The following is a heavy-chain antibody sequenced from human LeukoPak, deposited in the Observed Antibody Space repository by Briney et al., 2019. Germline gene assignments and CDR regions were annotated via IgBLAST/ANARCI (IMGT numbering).Heavy chain of an antibody. D-gene: IGHD2-15*01. CDR2: INAGNGNT. Sequence: ASVKVSCKASGYTFTSYAMHWVRQAPGQRLEWMGRINAGNGNTKYSQKFQGRVTITRDTSASTAYMELSSLRSEDTAVYYCARLALPVGAAEPFDYWGQGTLVTVSS. J-gene: IGHJ4*02. CDR1: GYTFTSYA. V-gene: IGHV1-3*01. CDR3: ARLALPVGAAEPFDY.